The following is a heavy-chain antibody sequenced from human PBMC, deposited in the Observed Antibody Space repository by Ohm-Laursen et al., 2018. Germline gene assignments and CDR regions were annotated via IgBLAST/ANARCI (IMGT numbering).Heavy chain of an antibody. J-gene: IGHJ6*02. CDR3: ARGLSGDYQYYYYGMDV. V-gene: IGHV3-21*01. CDR2: ISSSSSYI. D-gene: IGHD4-17*01. CDR1: GFTFSTYS. Sequence: SLRLSCAASGFTFSTYSMNWVRQAPGKGLEWVSSISSSSSYIYYADSVKGRFTISRDNAKNSLFLQMNSLRAEDTAVYYCARGLSGDYQYYYYGMDVWGQGTTVTVSS.